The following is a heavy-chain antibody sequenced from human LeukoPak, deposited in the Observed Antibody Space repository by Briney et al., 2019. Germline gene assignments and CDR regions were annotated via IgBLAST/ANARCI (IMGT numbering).Heavy chain of an antibody. CDR2: ISGGGGST. D-gene: IGHD3-22*01. J-gene: IGHJ4*02. CDR3: AKDRVRYFDY. V-gene: IGHV3-23*01. Sequence: GGSLRLSCAASGFTFSTYAMSWVRQAPGKGLEWVSTISGGGGSTYYADSVKGRFTIFRDNSKNTMYLQMNSLTAEDTAVYYCAKDRVRYFDYWGQGTLVTVSS. CDR1: GFTFSTYA.